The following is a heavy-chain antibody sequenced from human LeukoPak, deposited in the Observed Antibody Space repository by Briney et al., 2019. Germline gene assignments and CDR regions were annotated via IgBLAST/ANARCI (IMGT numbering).Heavy chain of an antibody. D-gene: IGHD2-2*01. CDR3: ARAGCSSADCRLDD. CDR2: ISYDGINK. V-gene: IGHV3-30*04. CDR1: GFTFSSYA. J-gene: IGHJ4*02. Sequence: GGSLRLSCAASGFTFSSYAMHWVRQAPGKGLEWVAVISYDGINKYYADSVKGRFTISRDNSKNTLYLQMNSLRTEDTAVYYCARAGCSSADCRLDDWGQGTLVSVSS.